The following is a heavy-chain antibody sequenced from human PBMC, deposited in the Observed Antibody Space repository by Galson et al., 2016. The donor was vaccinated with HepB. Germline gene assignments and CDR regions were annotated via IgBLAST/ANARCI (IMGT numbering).Heavy chain of an antibody. CDR2: ITSGGGST. Sequence: LRLSCAASGFTFSAYAMSWVRQAPGKGLEWVSTITSGGGSTYSAGSVNDRFTISRDNSNDTLYLEMNSLRVEDTAVYFCAKWGRGFDFWNGYVEYWGQGILVTVSS. J-gene: IGHJ4*01. CDR1: GFTFSAYA. CDR3: AKWGRGFDFWNGYVEY. V-gene: IGHV3-23*01. D-gene: IGHD3-3*01.